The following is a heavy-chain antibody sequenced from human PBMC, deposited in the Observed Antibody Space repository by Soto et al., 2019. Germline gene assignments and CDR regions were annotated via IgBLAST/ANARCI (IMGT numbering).Heavy chain of an antibody. Sequence: SQTLSLTCAISGDSVSSNSAAWNWIRQSPSRGLEWLGRTYYRSKWYNDYAVSVKSRITINPDTSKNQFSLQLNSVTPEDTAVYYCARVXFIAAAGSRYYYYGMDVWGQGTTVTVSS. J-gene: IGHJ6*02. CDR3: ARVXFIAAAGSRYYYYGMDV. D-gene: IGHD6-13*01. CDR1: GDSVSSNSAA. CDR2: TYYRSKWYN. V-gene: IGHV6-1*01.